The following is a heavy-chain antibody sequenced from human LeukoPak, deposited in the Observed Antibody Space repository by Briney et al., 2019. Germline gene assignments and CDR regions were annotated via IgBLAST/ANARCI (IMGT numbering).Heavy chain of an antibody. J-gene: IGHJ5*02. V-gene: IGHV4-38-2*02. D-gene: IGHD6-19*01. CDR3: ASDTVVADGFFHS. Sequence: SETLSLTCTVSGYSISSGHYWGWIRHPPGKGLEWIGNIYHSGSTYYNPSLKSRVTISVDTSKNQFSLKLSSVTAADTAVYFCASDTVVADGFFHSWGQGTLVTVSA. CDR1: GYSISSGHY. CDR2: IYHSGST.